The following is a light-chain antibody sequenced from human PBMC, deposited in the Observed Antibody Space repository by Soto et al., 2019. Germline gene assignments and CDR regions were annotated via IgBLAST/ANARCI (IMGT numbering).Light chain of an antibody. CDR3: QQYDSLPLT. CDR1: QDIHSF. Sequence: DIQMTQSPSSLSASVGDRVTIACQATQDIHSFLAWYQQKPGKAPKFLIVDASNLERGVPSRFSGSGSGTDFTFTISSLQPEDIATYFCQQYDSLPLTFGGGTKVEV. V-gene: IGKV1-33*01. CDR2: DAS. J-gene: IGKJ4*01.